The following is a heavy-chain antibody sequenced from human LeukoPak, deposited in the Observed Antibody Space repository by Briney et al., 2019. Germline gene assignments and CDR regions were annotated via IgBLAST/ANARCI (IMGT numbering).Heavy chain of an antibody. CDR3: AISRGY. Sequence: TSETLSLTCAVYGGSFSGYYWSWIRQPPGKGLEWIGEINHSGSTNYNPSLESRVTISVDTSKNQFSLKLSSVTAADTAVYYCAISRGYWGQGTLVTVSS. D-gene: IGHD3-10*01. V-gene: IGHV4-34*01. CDR2: INHSGST. CDR1: GGSFSGYY. J-gene: IGHJ4*02.